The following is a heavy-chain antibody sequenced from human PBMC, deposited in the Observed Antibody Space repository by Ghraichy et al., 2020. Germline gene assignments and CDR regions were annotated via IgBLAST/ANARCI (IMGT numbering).Heavy chain of an antibody. D-gene: IGHD6-6*01. CDR2: ISSSSSYI. V-gene: IGHV3-21*01. Sequence: GESLNISCAASGFTFSSYSMNWVRQAPGKGLEWVSSISSSSSYIYYADSVKGRFTISRDNAKNSLYLQMTSLRAEDTAVYYCARDSVAARTPYAFDVWGQGTMVTVSS. CDR3: ARDSVAARTPYAFDV. J-gene: IGHJ3*01. CDR1: GFTFSSYS.